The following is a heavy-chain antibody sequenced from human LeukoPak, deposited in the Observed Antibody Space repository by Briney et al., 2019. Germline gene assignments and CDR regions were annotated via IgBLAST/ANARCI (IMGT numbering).Heavy chain of an antibody. CDR3: ARESGDDSGIDY. J-gene: IGHJ4*02. CDR1: GFTFGDYA. V-gene: IGHV3-49*04. D-gene: IGHD5-12*01. CDR2: IRSKAYGGTT. Sequence: PGGSLRLSCTASGFTFGDYAMSWVRQAPGKGLEWVGFIRSKAYGGTTEYAASVKGRFTISRDDSKSIAYLQMNSLRAEDTAVYYCARESGDDSGIDYWGQGTLVTVSS.